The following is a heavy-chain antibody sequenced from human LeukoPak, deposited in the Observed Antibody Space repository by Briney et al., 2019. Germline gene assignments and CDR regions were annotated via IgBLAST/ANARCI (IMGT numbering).Heavy chain of an antibody. V-gene: IGHV3-48*01. CDR3: ARDLYSRGLYGELRSYFDY. D-gene: IGHD3-10*02. CDR1: GYTLTDYN. CDR2: ISSSGNTI. Sequence: GGSLRLSCVASGYTLTDYNADWVRQAPGKGLEWVAYISSSGNTISYADSVKGRFSISRDAAENTLYLHLSSLRADDTAVYYCARDLYSRGLYGELRSYFDYWGQGTLVTVSS. J-gene: IGHJ4*02.